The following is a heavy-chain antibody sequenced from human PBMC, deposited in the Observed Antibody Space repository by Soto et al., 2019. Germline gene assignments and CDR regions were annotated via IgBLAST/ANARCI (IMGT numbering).Heavy chain of an antibody. CDR1: GHTFTSYG. V-gene: IGHV1-18*01. D-gene: IGHD3-16*01. CDR3: AGDLTGAFDT. Sequence: ASVKVSCKASGHTFTSYGISWVRQAPGQGLEWMGWISAYNGNRYYVQKFQGRVNMTTDTSTSTAYMELRSLRSDDTAVYYCAGDLTGAFDTWGQGTMVTVSS. CDR2: ISAYNGNR. J-gene: IGHJ3*02.